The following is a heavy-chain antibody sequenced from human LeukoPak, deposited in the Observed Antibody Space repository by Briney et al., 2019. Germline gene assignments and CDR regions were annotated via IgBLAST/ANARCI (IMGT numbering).Heavy chain of an antibody. J-gene: IGHJ6*03. V-gene: IGHV4-30-4*08. CDR1: GGSISSGDYY. Sequence: SQTLSLTCTVSGGSISSGDYYWSWIRQPPGKGLEWIGYIYYSGSTYYNPSLKSRVTISVDTSKNQFSLKLSSVTAADTAVYYCAREASRWPINFYYYMDVGGKGTTVTVSS. D-gene: IGHD6-19*01. CDR3: AREASRWPINFYYYMDV. CDR2: IYYSGST.